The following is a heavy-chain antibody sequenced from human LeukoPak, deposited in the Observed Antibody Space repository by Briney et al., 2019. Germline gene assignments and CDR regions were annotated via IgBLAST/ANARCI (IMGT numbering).Heavy chain of an antibody. CDR1: GFTFSSYG. V-gene: IGHV4-39*01. Sequence: GSLRLSCAASGFTFSSYGMTWIRQPPGKGLEWIGSIYYSGSTYYNPSLKSRVTISVDTSKNQFSLKLSSVTAADTAVYYCARHSRIAAAGTGVDYWGQGTLVTVSS. J-gene: IGHJ4*02. D-gene: IGHD6-13*01. CDR3: ARHSRIAAAGTGVDY. CDR2: IYYSGST.